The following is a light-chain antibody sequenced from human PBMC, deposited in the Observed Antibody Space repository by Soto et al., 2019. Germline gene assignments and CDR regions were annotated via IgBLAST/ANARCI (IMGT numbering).Light chain of an antibody. V-gene: IGKV3-20*01. CDR1: QSVSSY. Sequence: EVVLTQSPATLSLSPGERATLSCRASQSVSSYLAWYQQKPGQAPRLLIYDTSSRASGIPDRFSGSGSGTDFTLTISRLETEDFAVFYCQQYGTSEIIFGQGTKVDI. CDR3: QQYGTSEII. J-gene: IGKJ1*01. CDR2: DTS.